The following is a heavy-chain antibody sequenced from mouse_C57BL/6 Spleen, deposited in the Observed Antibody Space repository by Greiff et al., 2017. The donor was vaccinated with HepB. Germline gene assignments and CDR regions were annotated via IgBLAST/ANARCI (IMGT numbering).Heavy chain of an antibody. Sequence: DVQLQESGPGLVKPSQSLSLTCSVTGYSITSGYYWNWIRQFPGNKLEWMGYISYDGSNNYNPSLKNRISITRDTSKNQFFLKLNSVTTEDTATYYGARGVYYDFWGQGTLVTVSA. J-gene: IGHJ3*01. V-gene: IGHV3-6*01. CDR3: ARGVYYDF. CDR1: GYSITSGYY. D-gene: IGHD2-4*01. CDR2: ISYDGSN.